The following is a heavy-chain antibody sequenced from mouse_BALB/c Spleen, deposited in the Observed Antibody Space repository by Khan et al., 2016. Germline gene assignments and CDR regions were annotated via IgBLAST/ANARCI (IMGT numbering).Heavy chain of an antibody. J-gene: IGHJ4*01. CDR3: TRDDYDEVYCPMDY. D-gene: IGHD2-4*01. Sequence: EVQLQESGPDLVKPSQSLSLTCTVTGYSITSGYTWHWIRQFPGNKLEWMGYIHFNGSTNYNPSLKSRISITRDTSKNQFFLQLNSVTTEDTATYYCTRDDYDEVYCPMDYWGQGTSVTVSS. V-gene: IGHV3-1*02. CDR1: GYSITSGYT. CDR2: IHFNGST.